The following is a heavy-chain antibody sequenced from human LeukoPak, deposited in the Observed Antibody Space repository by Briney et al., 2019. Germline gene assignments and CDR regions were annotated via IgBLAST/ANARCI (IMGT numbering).Heavy chain of an antibody. CDR2: IRGSGGST. CDR1: GFTFSSYW. V-gene: IGHV3-23*01. D-gene: IGHD2-21*02. Sequence: PGGSLRLSCAASGFTFSSYWMHWVRQAPGKGLEWVSAIRGSGGSTYYADSVKGRFTISRDNSKNTLYLQMNSLRAEDTAVYFCAKVTRLLWDYDAFDVWGQGTMVTVSS. J-gene: IGHJ3*01. CDR3: AKVTRLLWDYDAFDV.